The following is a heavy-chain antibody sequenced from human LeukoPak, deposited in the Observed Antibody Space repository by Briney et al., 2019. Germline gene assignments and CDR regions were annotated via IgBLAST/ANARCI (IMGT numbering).Heavy chain of an antibody. D-gene: IGHD6-19*01. Sequence: PSETLSLTCTVSGGSISSSSYYWGWIRQPPGKGLEWIGSIYYSGSTYYNPSLKSRVTISVDTSKNQFSLKLSSVTAADTAVYYCARLSFSSGWNFDYWGQGTLVSVS. CDR1: GGSISSSSYY. J-gene: IGHJ4*02. CDR2: IYYSGST. V-gene: IGHV4-39*01. CDR3: ARLSFSSGWNFDY.